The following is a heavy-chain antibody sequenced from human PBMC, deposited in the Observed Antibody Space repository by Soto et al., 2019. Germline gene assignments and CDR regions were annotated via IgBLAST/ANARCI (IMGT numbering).Heavy chain of an antibody. CDR1: GFTFSSYA. V-gene: IGHV3-23*01. D-gene: IGHD3-3*01. J-gene: IGHJ4*02. CDR3: ARDYDFWSGPFDY. CDR2: ISGSGGST. Sequence: VQLLESGGGLVQPGGSLRLSCAASGFTFSSYAMSWVRQAPGKGLEWVSAISGSGGSTYYADSVKGRFTISRDNSKNTLYLQMNSLRAEDTAVYYCARDYDFWSGPFDYWGQGTLVTVSS.